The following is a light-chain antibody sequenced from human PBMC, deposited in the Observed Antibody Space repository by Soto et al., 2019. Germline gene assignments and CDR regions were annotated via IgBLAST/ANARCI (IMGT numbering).Light chain of an antibody. CDR3: QQYNNWPPLT. CDR1: QSVSND. Sequence: EIVMTQSPATLSVSTGEIATLSCRASQSVSNDLDSYQQKPGQAPPLLIYGASTRATGIPARVSGSGSGTEFTLTISSLRSEDFAVYYCQQYNNWPPLTVGGGTKVEIK. J-gene: IGKJ4*01. CDR2: GAS. V-gene: IGKV3-15*01.